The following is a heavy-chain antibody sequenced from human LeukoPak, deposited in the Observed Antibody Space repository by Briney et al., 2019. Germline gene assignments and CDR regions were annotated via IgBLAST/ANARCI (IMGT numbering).Heavy chain of an antibody. V-gene: IGHV4-59*01. CDR2: IYYDGRT. CDR1: GGSISSYY. D-gene: IGHD3-22*01. CDR3: AKTQENYYDRQFDS. J-gene: IGHJ5*01. Sequence: PSETLSLTCTVSGGSISSYYWDWIRQPPGKGLEWIGYIYYDGRTNYNPFLKSRVTISVDTSKKQFSLKLSSVTAADTAVYYCAKTQENYYDRQFDSWGQGTLVTVSS.